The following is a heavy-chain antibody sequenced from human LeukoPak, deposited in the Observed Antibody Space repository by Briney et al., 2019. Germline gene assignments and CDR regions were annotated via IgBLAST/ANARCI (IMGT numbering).Heavy chain of an antibody. CDR1: GGSISSGDYY. J-gene: IGHJ4*02. CDR2: IYYSGST. V-gene: IGHV4-30-4*01. CDR3: ARCKVMIVGIED. Sequence: SETLSLTCTVSGGSISSGDYYWSWIRQPPGKGLEWIGYIYYSGSTYYNPSLKSRVTISVDTSKNQFSLKLSSVTAADTAVYYCARCKVMIVGIEDWGQGTLVTVSS. D-gene: IGHD3-22*01.